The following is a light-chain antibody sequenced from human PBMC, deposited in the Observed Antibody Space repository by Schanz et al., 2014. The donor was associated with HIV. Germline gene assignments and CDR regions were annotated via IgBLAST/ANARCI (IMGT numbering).Light chain of an antibody. CDR3: QQLNNFFT. V-gene: IGKV1-5*03. CDR2: KAS. Sequence: DIQMTQSPSTLSASVGDRVTITCRASQSISSWLAWYQQKPGKAPKLLIYKASSLESGVPSRFSGSGSGTEFTLTILSLQPEDFATYYCQQLNNFFTFGGGTRVEVK. CDR1: QSISSW. J-gene: IGKJ4*01.